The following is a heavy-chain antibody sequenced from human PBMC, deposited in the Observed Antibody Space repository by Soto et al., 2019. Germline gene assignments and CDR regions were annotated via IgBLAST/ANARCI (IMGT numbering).Heavy chain of an antibody. D-gene: IGHD1-1*01. Sequence: QVQLQESGPGLVKPSETLSLTCTVSGGSISSYYWSWIRQPPGKGLEWIGDLHYSGSTNYNPSLRSRVTRSVDTSTNQFSLRLSSVAAADTAVYYCARRYGYSFDYWGQGTLVTVSS. V-gene: IGHV4-59*08. CDR2: LHYSGST. CDR3: ARRYGYSFDY. J-gene: IGHJ4*02. CDR1: GGSISSYY.